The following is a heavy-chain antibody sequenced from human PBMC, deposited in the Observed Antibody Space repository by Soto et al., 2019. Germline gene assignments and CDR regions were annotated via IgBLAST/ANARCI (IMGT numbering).Heavy chain of an antibody. CDR3: ARXYXXXGSCXXXXGLXYYYYGMDV. J-gene: IGHJ6*02. Sequence: SVKVSCKASGYTFTSYGISWVRQAPGQGLEWMGWISAYNGNTNYAQKLQGRVTMTTDTSTSTAYMELRSLRSDDTAVYYCARXYXXXGSCXXXXGLXYYYYGMDVWGQGTTVTVSS. D-gene: IGHD2-15*01. CDR1: GYTFTSYG. CDR2: ISAYNGNT. V-gene: IGHV1-18*01.